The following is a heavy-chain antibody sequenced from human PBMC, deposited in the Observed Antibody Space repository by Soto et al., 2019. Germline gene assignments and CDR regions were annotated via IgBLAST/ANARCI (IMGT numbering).Heavy chain of an antibody. CDR2: LNPNSVNT. Sequence: QVQLVQSGAEVKKPGASVKDTCKASGYTFTSYDISWVRQATGQGLEWTGRLNPNSVNTAYAQKFQGRVTMTRNTSISTAYMELSSLRSEDTAVYFFARTTPYYYYAMDVWGQGTTVTVSS. CDR1: GYTFTSYD. CDR3: ARTTPYYYYAMDV. D-gene: IGHD1-1*01. V-gene: IGHV1-8*01. J-gene: IGHJ6*02.